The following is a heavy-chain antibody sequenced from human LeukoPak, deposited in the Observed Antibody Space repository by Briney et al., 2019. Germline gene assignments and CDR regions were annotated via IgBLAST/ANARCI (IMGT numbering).Heavy chain of an antibody. V-gene: IGHV3-23*01. D-gene: IGHD3-22*01. CDR1: GFTFSSYA. CDR3: ARTASSGYFCFDY. CDR2: ISGNGGTT. J-gene: IGHJ4*02. Sequence: GGSLRLSCAASGFTFSSYAMTWVRQAPGRGLEWVSAISGNGGTTYYADSVKGRFTISRDNSKNTLYLQMNSLRAEDTAVYYCARTASSGYFCFDYWGQGTLVTVSS.